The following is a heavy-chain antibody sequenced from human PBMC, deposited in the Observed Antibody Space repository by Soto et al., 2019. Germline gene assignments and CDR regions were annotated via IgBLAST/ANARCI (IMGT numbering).Heavy chain of an antibody. Sequence: QVQLVQSGAEVKKPGSSVKVSCKASGGTFSSYAISWVRQAPGLGLEWMGGLIPIFGTANYAQKFQGRVTITADESTSTAYMELSSLRSEDTAVYYCARGRVTIFGVGNWFDPWGQGTLVTVSS. D-gene: IGHD3-3*01. CDR3: ARGRVTIFGVGNWFDP. CDR1: GGTFSSYA. V-gene: IGHV1-69*12. CDR2: LIPIFGTA. J-gene: IGHJ5*02.